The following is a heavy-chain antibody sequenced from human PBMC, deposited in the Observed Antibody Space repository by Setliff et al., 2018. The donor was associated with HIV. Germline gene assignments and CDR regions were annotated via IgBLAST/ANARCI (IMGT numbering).Heavy chain of an antibody. Sequence: GASVKVSCKASGYTFTSYAMHWVRQAPGQRLEWMGWINAGNGNTKYSQKFQGRVTITRDTSASTAYMELSSLRSEDTAVYYCARAAGVPAVHTPFRYYYYIDVWGKGTTVTVSS. J-gene: IGHJ6*03. CDR1: GYTFTSYA. V-gene: IGHV1-3*01. CDR3: ARAAGVPAVHTPFRYYYYIDV. D-gene: IGHD2-2*01. CDR2: INAGNGNT.